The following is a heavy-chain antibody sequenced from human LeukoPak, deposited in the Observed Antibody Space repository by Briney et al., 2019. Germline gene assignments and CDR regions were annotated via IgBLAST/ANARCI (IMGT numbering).Heavy chain of an antibody. CDR1: GYTFTDYY. Sequence: GASVKVSCKASGYTFTDYYMHWVRQAPGQGLEWMGWINPNSGGTNYAQKFQGRVTMTRDTSISTAYMELSRLRSDDTAVYYCARGYGDNFQLLPRHWGQGTLVTVSS. V-gene: IGHV1-2*02. D-gene: IGHD4-23*01. CDR2: INPNSGGT. CDR3: ARGYGDNFQLLPRH. J-gene: IGHJ1*01.